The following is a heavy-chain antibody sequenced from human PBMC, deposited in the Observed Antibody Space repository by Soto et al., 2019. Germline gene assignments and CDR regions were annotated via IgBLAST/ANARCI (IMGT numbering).Heavy chain of an antibody. CDR1: GFTFSSYA. D-gene: IGHD6-19*01. Sequence: GGSLRLSCSASGFTFSSYAMHWVRQAPGKGLEYVSAISSNGGSTYYADSVKGRFTISRDNSKNTLYLQMNSLRAEDTAVYYCAKCSGWYLQYYFDYWGQGTLVTVSS. V-gene: IGHV3-64*04. CDR2: ISSNGGST. J-gene: IGHJ4*02. CDR3: AKCSGWYLQYYFDY.